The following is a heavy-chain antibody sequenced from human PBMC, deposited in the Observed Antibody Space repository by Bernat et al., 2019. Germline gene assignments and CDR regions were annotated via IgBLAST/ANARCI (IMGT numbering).Heavy chain of an antibody. Sequence: EVQLVESGRGLVKPGGSLRLSCAASGFTFSNAWMSWVRQAPGKGLEWVGRIKSKTDGGTTDYAAPVKGRFTISRDDSKNTLYLQMNSLRAEDTAVYYCAFEGGIAVAGTWNYWGQGTLVTVSS. CDR2: IKSKTDGGTT. D-gene: IGHD6-19*01. J-gene: IGHJ4*02. V-gene: IGHV3-15*01. CDR1: GFTFSNAW. CDR3: AFEGGIAVAGTWNY.